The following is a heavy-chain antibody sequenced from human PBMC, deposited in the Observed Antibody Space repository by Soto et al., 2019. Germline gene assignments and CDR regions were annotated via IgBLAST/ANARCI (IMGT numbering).Heavy chain of an antibody. J-gene: IGHJ3*02. CDR1: AFTFRSYA. CDR2: ITASADTT. Sequence: EEQLLESGGGLVRPGGSLRLSCAASAFTFRSYAMSWVRQAPGKGLEWVSAITASADTTYYADSVKGRFTISRDNSKNTLYLRMNSLRAEDTAVYYCAKVRPLRDCTCTSCLGAFDIWGQGTRVTVS. V-gene: IGHV3-23*01. D-gene: IGHD2-2*01. CDR3: AKVRPLRDCTCTSCLGAFDI.